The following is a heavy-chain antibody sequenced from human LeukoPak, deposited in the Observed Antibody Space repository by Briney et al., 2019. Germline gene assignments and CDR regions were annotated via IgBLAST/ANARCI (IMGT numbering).Heavy chain of an antibody. CDR1: GGSISSYY. D-gene: IGHD6-13*01. CDR2: IYYSGST. J-gene: IGHJ5*02. CDR3: AYSSSWLGWFDP. Sequence: SETLSLTCTVSGGSISSYYWSWIRQPPGKGLEWIGNIYYSGSTNYSPSLKSRVTISVDTSKNQFSLKLSSVTAADTAVYYCAYSSSWLGWFDPWGQGTLVTVSS. V-gene: IGHV4-59*03.